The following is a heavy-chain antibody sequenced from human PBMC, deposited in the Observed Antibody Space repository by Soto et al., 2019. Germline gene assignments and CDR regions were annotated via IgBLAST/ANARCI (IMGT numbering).Heavy chain of an antibody. CDR1: GASISGFY. J-gene: IGHJ5*02. V-gene: IGHV4-4*07. CDR3: VRDGTKTLRDWFDP. D-gene: IGHD1-1*01. Sequence: SETLPLTCTVSGASISGFYWSWIRKSAGKGLEWIGRIYATGTTDYNPSLKSRVMMSVDTSKKQFSLKLRSVTAADTAVYYCVRDGTKTLRDWFDPWGQGISVTVSS. CDR2: IYATGTT.